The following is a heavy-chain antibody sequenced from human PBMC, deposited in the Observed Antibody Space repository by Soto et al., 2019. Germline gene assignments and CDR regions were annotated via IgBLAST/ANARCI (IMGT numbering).Heavy chain of an antibody. Sequence: SETLSLTCAVYGGSFSGYYWSWIRQPPGKGLEWIGEINHSGSTNYNPSLKGRVTISVDTSKNQFSLKLSSVTAADTAVYYCARGSKGAARRFDYWGQGTLVTVSS. CDR2: INHSGST. CDR1: GGSFSGYY. D-gene: IGHD6-6*01. J-gene: IGHJ4*02. V-gene: IGHV4-34*01. CDR3: ARGSKGAARRFDY.